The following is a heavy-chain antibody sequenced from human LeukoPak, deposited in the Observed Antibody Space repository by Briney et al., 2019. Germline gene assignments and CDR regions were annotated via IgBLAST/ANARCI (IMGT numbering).Heavy chain of an antibody. CDR1: GFTFDDYA. CDR3: AKDMLAGSGSYLGHFDY. D-gene: IGHD3-10*01. J-gene: IGHJ4*02. V-gene: IGHV3-9*01. CDR2: ISWNSGSI. Sequence: GGSLRLSCAASGFTFDDYAMHWVRQAPGKGLEWVSGISWNSGSIGYADSVKGRFTISRDNAKNSLYLQMNSLRAEDTALYYCAKDMLAGSGSYLGHFDYWGQGTLVTVSS.